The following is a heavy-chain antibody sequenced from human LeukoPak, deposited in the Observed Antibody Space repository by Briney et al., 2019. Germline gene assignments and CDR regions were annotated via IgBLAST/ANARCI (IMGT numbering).Heavy chain of an antibody. J-gene: IGHJ3*02. Sequence: GGSLRLSCAASGFTFSDYYMSWIRQAPGKGLEWVSYISSSGSTIYYAASVKGRFTISRDNANNSLYLQMNSLRAEDTVVYYCARGNPYCSGGSCYSTARDGPFYSFAFDIWGQGTMVTVSS. CDR1: GFTFSDYY. V-gene: IGHV3-11*01. CDR2: ISSSGSTI. CDR3: ARGNPYCSGGSCYSTARDGPFYSFAFDI. D-gene: IGHD2-15*01.